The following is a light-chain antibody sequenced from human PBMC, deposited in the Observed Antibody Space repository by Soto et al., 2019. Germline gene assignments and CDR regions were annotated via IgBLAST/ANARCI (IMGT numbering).Light chain of an antibody. V-gene: IGKV1-9*01. CDR1: QGISSY. Sequence: IQLTQSPSSLSASVGDRVTITCRASQGISSYLAWCQQKPGKAPKLLIYAASTLQSGVPSRFSGSGSGTDFTLTISSLQPEDFATYYCQQLNSYPPSLTFGGGTRWIS. J-gene: IGKJ4*01. CDR2: AAS. CDR3: QQLNSYPPSLT.